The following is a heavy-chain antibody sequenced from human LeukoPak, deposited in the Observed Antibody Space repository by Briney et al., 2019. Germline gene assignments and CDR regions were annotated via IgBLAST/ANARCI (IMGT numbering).Heavy chain of an antibody. V-gene: IGHV4-4*02. CDR3: ARVHYYGSGTFDY. D-gene: IGHD3-10*01. CDR1: GSSISSSNW. Sequence: PSETLSLTCAVSGSSISSSNWWSWVRQPPGKGLEWIGEIYHSGSTNYNPSLESRVTISVDTSKNQFSLKLSSVTAADTAVYYCARVHYYGSGTFDYWGQGTLVTVSS. CDR2: IYHSGST. J-gene: IGHJ4*02.